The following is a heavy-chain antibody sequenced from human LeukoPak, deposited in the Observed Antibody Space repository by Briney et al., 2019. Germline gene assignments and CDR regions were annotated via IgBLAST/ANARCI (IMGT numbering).Heavy chain of an antibody. CDR2: INHSGST. J-gene: IGHJ4*02. D-gene: IGHD4-23*01. Sequence: SETLSLTCAVYGGSFSGYYWSWIRQPPGKGLEWIGEINHSGSTNYNPSLKSRVTISVDTSKNQFSLKLSSVTAADTAVYYCARQVPGGAIDYWGQGTLVTVSS. V-gene: IGHV4-34*01. CDR3: ARQVPGGAIDY. CDR1: GGSFSGYY.